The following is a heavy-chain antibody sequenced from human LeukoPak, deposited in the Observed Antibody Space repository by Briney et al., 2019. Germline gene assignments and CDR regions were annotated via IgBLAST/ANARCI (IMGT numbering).Heavy chain of an antibody. CDR2: IYTSGST. CDR3: ARDLSYDSSGV. D-gene: IGHD3-22*01. V-gene: IGHV4-4*07. CDR1: GGSISSYY. Sequence: SETLSLTSSVSGGSISSYYWSWIRQPAGQGLGWSGRIYTSGSTNYNPSLKRRVTMSVDTSKNQFSLKLSSVTAADTAVYYCARDLSYDSSGVWGQGTLVTVSS. J-gene: IGHJ4*02.